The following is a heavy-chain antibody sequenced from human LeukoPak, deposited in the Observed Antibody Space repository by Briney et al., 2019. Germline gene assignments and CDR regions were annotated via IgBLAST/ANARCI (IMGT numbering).Heavy chain of an antibody. CDR3: AKDQLYWAV. Sequence: PGGSLRLSCAVSGFTFSNYAMTWVRQAPGKGLEWVARISTSGGDTYYADSVKGRFTISRDNSKNTVFLQMNSLRAEDTAVYLCAKDQLYWAVWGQGTTVTVSS. J-gene: IGHJ6*02. CDR2: ISTSGGDT. V-gene: IGHV3-23*01. D-gene: IGHD2-15*01. CDR1: GFTFSNYA.